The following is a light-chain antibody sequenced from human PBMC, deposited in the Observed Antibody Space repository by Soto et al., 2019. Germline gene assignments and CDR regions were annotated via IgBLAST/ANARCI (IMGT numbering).Light chain of an antibody. Sequence: EIVLTQPPATLSLSPRDRATLSCRASKSISSYLNWYQQKPGKAPKLLIYAASSLQSGVPSRFSGSGSGTDFTITISRLEPEDCAVYYCQQYGSSPITFGQGTRLDIK. CDR3: QQYGSSPIT. CDR2: AAS. V-gene: IGKV3-20*01. J-gene: IGKJ5*01. CDR1: KSISSY.